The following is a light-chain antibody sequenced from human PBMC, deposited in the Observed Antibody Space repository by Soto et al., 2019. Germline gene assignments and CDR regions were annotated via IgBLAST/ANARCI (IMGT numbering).Light chain of an antibody. CDR2: DTT. Sequence: QAVVTQEPSLTVSPGGTVTLTCGSSTGAVTSGNYPYWFQKKPGQAPRTLIYDTTNKQSWTPARFSGSLLGGKAALTLAGAQTDDEADYYCLLSYSGTNEVFGGGTQLTVL. CDR3: LLSYSGTNEV. V-gene: IGLV7-46*01. CDR1: TGAVTSGNY. J-gene: IGLJ3*02.